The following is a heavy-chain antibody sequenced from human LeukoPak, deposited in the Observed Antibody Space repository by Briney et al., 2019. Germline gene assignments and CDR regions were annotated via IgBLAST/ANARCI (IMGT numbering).Heavy chain of an antibody. V-gene: IGHV4-59*01. CDR1: SDSFKSYF. J-gene: IGHJ4*02. CDR2: VYHNGST. Sequence: SGTLSLTCTVSSDSFKSYFWAWLRQPPGKGLEWLAYVYHNGSTNYSPSLKSRVTISLDTSKHQFSLKLNSVTAADTAVYYCASWSAVTSGSYFEYFDFWGQGTLVSVSS. CDR3: ASWSAVTSGSYFEYFDF. D-gene: IGHD3-10*01.